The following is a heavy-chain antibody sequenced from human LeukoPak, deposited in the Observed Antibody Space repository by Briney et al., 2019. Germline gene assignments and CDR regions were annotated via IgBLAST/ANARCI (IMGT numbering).Heavy chain of an antibody. J-gene: IGHJ5*02. V-gene: IGHV4-34*01. D-gene: IGHD3-10*01. CDR3: CLVRGVIGWFDP. CDR2: INHSGST. Sequence: SETLSLTCAVYGGSFSGYYWSWIRQPPGKGLEWIGEINHSGSTNYNPSLKSRVTISVDTSKNQFSLKLSPVTAADTAVYYCCLVRGVIGWFDPWGQGTLVTVSS. CDR1: GGSFSGYY.